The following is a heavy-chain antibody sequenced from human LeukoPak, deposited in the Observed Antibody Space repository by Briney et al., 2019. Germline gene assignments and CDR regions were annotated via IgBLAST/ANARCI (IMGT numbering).Heavy chain of an antibody. Sequence: ASVKVSCKASGYAFTSYYMHWVRQAPGQGLEWMGIINPSGGSTSYAQKFQGRVTTTRDTSTSTVYMELSSLRSEDTAVYYCARVKKGHDYGDYGWWTRETNFDYWGQGTLVTVSS. V-gene: IGHV1-46*01. CDR3: ARVKKGHDYGDYGWWTRETNFDY. CDR2: INPSGGST. J-gene: IGHJ4*02. CDR1: GYAFTSYY. D-gene: IGHD4-17*01.